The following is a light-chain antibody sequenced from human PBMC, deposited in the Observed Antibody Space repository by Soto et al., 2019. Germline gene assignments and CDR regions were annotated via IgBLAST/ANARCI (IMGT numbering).Light chain of an antibody. J-gene: IGKJ2*01. Sequence: DIPMTQSPSTLSASVGDRVTITCRASQSISSWLAWYQQKPGKAPKLLIYDASSLESGVPSRFRGSGSGTEFPLTISSLQPDDFATFYCQQYNSYSSYTFGQGTKLEIK. V-gene: IGKV1-5*01. CDR1: QSISSW. CDR3: QQYNSYSSYT. CDR2: DAS.